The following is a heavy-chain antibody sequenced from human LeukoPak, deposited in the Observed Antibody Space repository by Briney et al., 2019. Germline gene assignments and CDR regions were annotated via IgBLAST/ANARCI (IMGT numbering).Heavy chain of an antibody. CDR1: GYTFTGYY. Sequence: ASVKVSCKASGYTFTGYYMHWVRQAPGQGLEWMGRISPNSGGTNYAQKFQGRVTMTRDTSISTAYMELSRLRSDDTAVYYCARVSNTGIQLWSPIFDYWGQGTLVTVSS. D-gene: IGHD5-18*01. CDR2: ISPNSGGT. J-gene: IGHJ4*02. CDR3: ARVSNTGIQLWSPIFDY. V-gene: IGHV1-2*06.